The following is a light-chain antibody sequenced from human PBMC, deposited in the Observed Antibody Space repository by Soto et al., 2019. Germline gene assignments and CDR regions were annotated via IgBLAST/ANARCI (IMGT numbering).Light chain of an antibody. V-gene: IGLV1-47*01. Sequence: QSVLTQPPSASGTPGQRVTISCSGSSSNIGSNYVYWYQQLPGTAPKLLIYRNNQRPSGVPDRFSGSKSGTSASLAISGLRSEDEADYYCAAWDDSLSGVEFGVGTKLTVL. CDR1: SSNIGSNY. CDR3: AAWDDSLSGVE. J-gene: IGLJ2*01. CDR2: RNN.